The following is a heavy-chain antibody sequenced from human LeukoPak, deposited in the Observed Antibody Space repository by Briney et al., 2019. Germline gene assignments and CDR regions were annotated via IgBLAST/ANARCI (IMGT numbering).Heavy chain of an antibody. V-gene: IGHV3-9*01. CDR3: ARSRDGYKTYRPEFDY. D-gene: IGHD5-24*01. Sequence: GRSLRLSCAASGFTFDDYAMHWVRQAPGKGLEWVSGISWNSGSIGYADSVKGRFTISRDNAKNSLYLQMNSLRAEDTALYYCARSRDGYKTYRPEFDYWGQGTLVTVSS. CDR1: GFTFDDYA. J-gene: IGHJ4*02. CDR2: ISWNSGSI.